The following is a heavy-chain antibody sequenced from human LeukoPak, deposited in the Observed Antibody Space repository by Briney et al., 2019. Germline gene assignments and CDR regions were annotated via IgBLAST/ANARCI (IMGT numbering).Heavy chain of an antibody. V-gene: IGHV1-18*01. Sequence: ASVKVSCKASGYTFTSFGIIWVRQAPGQGLEWMGWISAYNGNTNYAQKVQGRITTTTDRSTSTAYMELRSLRPDDTAVYFCARDGVGTISATTLDYWGQGTLVTVSS. CDR3: ARDGVGTISATTLDY. J-gene: IGHJ4*02. CDR1: GYTFTSFG. D-gene: IGHD3-3*01. CDR2: ISAYNGNT.